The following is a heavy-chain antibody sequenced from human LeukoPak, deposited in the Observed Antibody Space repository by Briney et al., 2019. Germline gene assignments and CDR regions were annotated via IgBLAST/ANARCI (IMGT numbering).Heavy chain of an antibody. CDR1: GGSISSSIYY. V-gene: IGHV4-39*07. CDR2: VFYNGAT. J-gene: IGHJ3*02. CDR3: ARDPQWESDAFDI. Sequence: SETLSLTCIVSGGSISSSIYYWAWVRQPPGKGLEWIGTVFYNGATQYSPSLRSRVTISIDTSTNQFSLKLTSVTAADTALYYCARDPQWESDAFDIWGQGTMVTVSS. D-gene: IGHD1-26*01.